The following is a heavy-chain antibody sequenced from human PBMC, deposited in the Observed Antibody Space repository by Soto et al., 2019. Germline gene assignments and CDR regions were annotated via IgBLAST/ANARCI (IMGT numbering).Heavy chain of an antibody. D-gene: IGHD2-21*01. CDR3: LWGDY. Sequence: GGSLRLSCTTSGFIFTDAWMNWVRQAPGKGLEWVGRIKSKTDGGATDYVEPVKGRFTLSRDDSKNTVYLQMNSLKTEDTAVYLCLWGDYRGQGSLVTVSS. J-gene: IGHJ4*02. CDR1: GFIFTDAW. CDR2: IKSKTDGGAT. V-gene: IGHV3-15*07.